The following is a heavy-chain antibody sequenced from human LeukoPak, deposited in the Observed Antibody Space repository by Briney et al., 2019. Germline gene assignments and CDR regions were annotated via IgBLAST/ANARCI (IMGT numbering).Heavy chain of an antibody. Sequence: SVKVSCKASGGTFSSYAIGWVRQAPGQGLEWMGRIIPILGIANYAQKFQGRVTITADKSTSTAYMELSSLRSEDTAVYYCSLSSSWHSFDYWGQGTLVTVSS. V-gene: IGHV1-69*04. D-gene: IGHD6-13*01. CDR1: GGTFSSYA. CDR3: SLSSSWHSFDY. J-gene: IGHJ4*02. CDR2: IIPILGIA.